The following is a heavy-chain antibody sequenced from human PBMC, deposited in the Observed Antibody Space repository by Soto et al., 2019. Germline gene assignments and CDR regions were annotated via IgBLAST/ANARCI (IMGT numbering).Heavy chain of an antibody. CDR2: IHETGST. J-gene: IGHJ2*01. CDR3: ARDVRPTGLAYFDL. D-gene: IGHD1-1*01. Sequence: QVQLQESDPGLVKPSETLSLTCSFSGGSMSRYYWSWIRQPPGKGLEWIGNIHETGSTNYNASLKSRVTISFDTSKSAFPLHLTSVTAADTAVYYCARDVRPTGLAYFDLWGRGTLVTVSS. CDR1: GGSMSRYY. V-gene: IGHV4-59*12.